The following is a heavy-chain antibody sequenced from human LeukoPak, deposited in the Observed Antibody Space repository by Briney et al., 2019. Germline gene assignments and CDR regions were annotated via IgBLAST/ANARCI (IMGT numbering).Heavy chain of an antibody. CDR2: IYYSGST. J-gene: IGHJ2*01. CDR3: ARGETAASTIWYFDL. CDR1: GGSINGYY. V-gene: IGHV4-59*01. D-gene: IGHD2-2*01. Sequence: SETLSLTCTVSGGSINGYYWSWIRQPPGKGLEWIGYIYYSGSTKYNPSLQSRVTISVDTSKNQFSLKLNSVTAADTAVYYCARGETAASTIWYFDLGGRGPLSIVPS.